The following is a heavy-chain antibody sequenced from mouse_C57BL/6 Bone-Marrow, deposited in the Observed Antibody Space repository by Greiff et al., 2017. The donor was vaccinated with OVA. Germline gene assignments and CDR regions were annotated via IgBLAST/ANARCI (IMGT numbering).Heavy chain of an antibody. Sequence: LVESGPELVKPGASVKISCKASGYSFTDYNMNWVKQSNGKSLEWIGVINPNYGTTSYNQKFKGKATLTVDQSSSTAYMQLNSLTSEDSAVYYCARSRGGNYVYWYFDVWGTGTTVTVSS. J-gene: IGHJ1*03. CDR3: ARSRGGNYVYWYFDV. D-gene: IGHD2-1*01. CDR1: GYSFTDYN. V-gene: IGHV1-39*01. CDR2: INPNYGTT.